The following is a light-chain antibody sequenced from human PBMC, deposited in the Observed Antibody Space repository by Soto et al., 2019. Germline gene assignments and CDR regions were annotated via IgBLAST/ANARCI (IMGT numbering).Light chain of an antibody. V-gene: IGKV3-11*01. CDR1: QSVSSY. CDR2: DAS. J-gene: IGKJ4*01. Sequence: EIVLTQSPATLSLSPGERATLSCRASQSVSSYLAWYQQKPGQAPRLLIYDASNRATGIPARFSGSGSATDFTLTISSLEPEDFAFYYCQQRSTWLTFGGGTKVEIK. CDR3: QQRSTWLT.